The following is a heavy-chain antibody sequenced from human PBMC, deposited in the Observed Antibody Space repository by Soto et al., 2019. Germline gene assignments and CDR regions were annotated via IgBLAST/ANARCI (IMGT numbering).Heavy chain of an antibody. V-gene: IGHV1-69*01. J-gene: IGHJ6*02. Sequence: QVQLVQSGAGVKKPGSSVKVSCKASGGTFSSYAISWVRQAPGQGLEWMGGIIPISGKAHYAQKVQGRVTITADESTSTAYMELSSLRSEDTAVYYCASRFPYYFDSSGFAPLDVWGQGTMVTVSS. CDR2: IIPISGKA. CDR3: ASRFPYYFDSSGFAPLDV. D-gene: IGHD3-22*01. CDR1: GGTFSSYA.